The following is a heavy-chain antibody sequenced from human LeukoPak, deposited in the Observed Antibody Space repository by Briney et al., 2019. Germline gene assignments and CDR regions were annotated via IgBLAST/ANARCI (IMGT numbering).Heavy chain of an antibody. V-gene: IGHV3-7*01. Sequence: GGSLRLSCAVSGFTFNSYWMSWVRQAPGKGLEWVANIKQDGSEEYYVDSVKGRFTISRDNARNSLYLQMNSLRAEDTAVYYCAREDSSGATGYWGQGTLVTVSS. J-gene: IGHJ4*02. CDR2: IKQDGSEE. CDR3: AREDSSGATGY. D-gene: IGHD3-22*01. CDR1: GFTFNSYW.